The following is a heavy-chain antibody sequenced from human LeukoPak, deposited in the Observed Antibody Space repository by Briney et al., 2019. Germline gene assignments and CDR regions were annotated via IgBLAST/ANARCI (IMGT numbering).Heavy chain of an antibody. Sequence: SETLSLTCTVSGVSISIYYWSWIRQPPGKGLEWIWYIYATGRTNYNPSLKSRVTITVDTSKNQLSLNLRSVTAADTAVYYCARHGSVRSPLGPWGQGTLVSVSS. J-gene: IGHJ5*02. CDR1: GVSISIYY. CDR2: IYATGRT. CDR3: ARHGSVRSPLGP. D-gene: IGHD3-10*01. V-gene: IGHV4-4*09.